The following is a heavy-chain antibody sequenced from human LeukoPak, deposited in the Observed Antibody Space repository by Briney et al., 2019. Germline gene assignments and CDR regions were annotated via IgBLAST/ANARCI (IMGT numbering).Heavy chain of an antibody. CDR2: IYYSGSA. V-gene: IGHV4-59*01. Sequence: SETLSLTCTVSGGSISSYYWSWIRQPPGKGLEWIGYIYYSGSANYNPPLKSRVTISVDTSKNQFSLKLSSVTAADTAVYYCARDLAVAHWGQGTLVTVSS. D-gene: IGHD6-19*01. J-gene: IGHJ4*02. CDR3: ARDLAVAH. CDR1: GGSISSYY.